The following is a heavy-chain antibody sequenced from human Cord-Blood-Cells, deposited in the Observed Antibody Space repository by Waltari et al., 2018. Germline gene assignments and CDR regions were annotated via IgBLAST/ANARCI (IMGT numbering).Heavy chain of an antibody. Sequence: QVQLVQSGAEVKNPGASVKVSCKASVSTFTSYDTTWVRQATGQGLEWMGWMNPNSGNTGYAQKFQGRVTSTRNTSISTAYMELSSLRSEDTAVYYCARLVGSSSSGGDYWGQGTLVTVSS. D-gene: IGHD6-6*01. V-gene: IGHV1-8*03. J-gene: IGHJ4*02. CDR2: MNPNSGNT. CDR1: VSTFTSYD. CDR3: ARLVGSSSSGGDY.